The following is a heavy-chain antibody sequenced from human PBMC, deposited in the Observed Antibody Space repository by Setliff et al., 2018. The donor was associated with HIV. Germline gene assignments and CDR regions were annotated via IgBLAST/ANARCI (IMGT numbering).Heavy chain of an antibody. Sequence: SETLSLTCTVSGGSISSYYWSWIRQPPGKGLEWIGYIYYSGSTNYNPFLKSRVTISVDTSKNQFSLKLSSVTAADTAVYYCAKLTPFDYWGQGTLVTSPQ. CDR1: GGSISSYY. CDR2: IYYSGST. D-gene: IGHD7-27*01. J-gene: IGHJ4*02. V-gene: IGHV4-59*12. CDR3: AKLTPFDY.